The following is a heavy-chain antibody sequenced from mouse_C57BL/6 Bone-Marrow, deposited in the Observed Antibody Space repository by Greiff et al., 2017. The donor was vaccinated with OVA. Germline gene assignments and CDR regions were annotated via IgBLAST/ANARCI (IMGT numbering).Heavy chain of an antibody. J-gene: IGHJ1*03. CDR3: ARYTDDWYFDV. V-gene: IGHV7-3*01. Sequence: EVKLVESGGGLVQPGGSLSLSCAASGFTFTDYYMSWVRQPPGKALEWLGFIRNKANGYTTEYSASVKGRFTISRDNSHSILYLQKNALRAEDSATYYCARYTDDWYFDVWGTGTTVTVSS. CDR2: IRNKANGYTT. CDR1: GFTFTDYY.